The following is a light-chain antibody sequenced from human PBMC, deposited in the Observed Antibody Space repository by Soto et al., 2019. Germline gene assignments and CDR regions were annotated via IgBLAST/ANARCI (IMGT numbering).Light chain of an antibody. CDR3: QQLNSYPIT. J-gene: IGKJ5*01. CDR1: QGINTF. CDR2: AAS. V-gene: IGKV1-9*01. Sequence: IQLTQSPSSLSASVGDRVTITCRTSQGINTFLAWYQQKAGKAPKLLIYAASTLQSGVPSRFSGCGSATDFTLTIRSLQSEDFATYYCQQLNSYPITFGQGTRLEIK.